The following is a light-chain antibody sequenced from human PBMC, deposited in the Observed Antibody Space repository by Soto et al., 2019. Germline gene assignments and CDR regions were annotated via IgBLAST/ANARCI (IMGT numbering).Light chain of an antibody. V-gene: IGLV1-44*01. CDR2: SNN. CDR1: SSNIGSNT. CDR3: AAWDASLNGVV. J-gene: IGLJ2*01. Sequence: QSVLTQPPSASGTPGQRVTISCSGSSSNIGSNTVNWYQQLPGTAPKLLIYSNNQRPSGVPDRFSGSKSGTSASLAISGLQSEDEADHYCAAWDASLNGVVFGGGTKLTVL.